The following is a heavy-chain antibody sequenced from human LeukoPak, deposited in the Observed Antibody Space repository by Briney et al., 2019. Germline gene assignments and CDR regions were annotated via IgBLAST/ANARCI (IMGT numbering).Heavy chain of an antibody. J-gene: IGHJ4*02. Sequence: PGRSLRLSCTASGFTFGDYALSWFRQAPGKGLEWLSFIRSKDHGGTTEYAASVKGRFTISRDDSNSIAYLQMNSLIIADTAVYFCTRDPHYYHGNPHDFWGQGTRVTVSS. CDR3: TRDPHYYHGNPHDF. V-gene: IGHV3-49*03. CDR1: GFTFGDYA. D-gene: IGHD4-23*01. CDR2: IRSKDHGGTT.